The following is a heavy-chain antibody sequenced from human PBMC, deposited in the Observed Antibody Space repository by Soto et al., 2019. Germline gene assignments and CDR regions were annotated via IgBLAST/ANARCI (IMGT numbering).Heavy chain of an antibody. CDR2: SWYDGTNK. V-gene: IGHV3-33*07. CDR1: GFTLNTYG. J-gene: IGHJ4*02. D-gene: IGHD3-3*01. Sequence: GGSLRLSCAASGFTLNTYGMYWVRQAPGKGLEWVAVSWYDGTNKDYADSVKGRFTISRDNSRNTLYLQMNSLRAEDTAVYYCARGGEDFWSGYYSYYFDYWGQGTLVTVSS. CDR3: ARGGEDFWSGYYSYYFDY.